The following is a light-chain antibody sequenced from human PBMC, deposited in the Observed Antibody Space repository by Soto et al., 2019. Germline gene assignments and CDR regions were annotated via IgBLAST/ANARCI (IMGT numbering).Light chain of an antibody. Sequence: DIVMTQSPDSLAVSLGERATINCKSSQSVLYSSNNKNYLAWYQQKPGQPPKLLIYWASTRESGVPDRFSGSGSGTDFTLTISSLQAEDVAVYYCQQYYSTTPMYPFGQGTKLEIK. CDR2: WAS. V-gene: IGKV4-1*01. J-gene: IGKJ2*01. CDR1: QSVLYSSNNKNY. CDR3: QQYYSTTPMYP.